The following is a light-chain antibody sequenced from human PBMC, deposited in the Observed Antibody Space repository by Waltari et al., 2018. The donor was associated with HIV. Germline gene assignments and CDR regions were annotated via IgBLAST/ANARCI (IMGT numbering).Light chain of an antibody. CDR1: NLQSNS. V-gene: IGLV3-21*04. J-gene: IGLJ2*01. CDR2: DDS. CDR3: YMWDTTRVL. Sequence: SYVLTQPPSVSVAPGKTASITCAGTNLQSNSVHWYLQKAGQAPVLVIFDDSDRRSGSPWRFSGSKSGNTATLTISRVEAGDEADYYCYMWDTTRVLFGGGTKLTVL.